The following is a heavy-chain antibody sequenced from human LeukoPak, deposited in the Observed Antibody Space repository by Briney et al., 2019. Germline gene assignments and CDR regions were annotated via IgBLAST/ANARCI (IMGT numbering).Heavy chain of an antibody. CDR3: ARQYLAAAGYNWFDP. J-gene: IGHJ5*02. Sequence: GESLKISCKGSGYSFTSYWIGWVRQMPGKGLEWMGIIYPGDSDTRYSPSFQGQVTISADKSISTAYLQWSSLKASDTAMYYCARQYLAAAGYNWFDPWGQGTLVTVSS. CDR1: GYSFTSYW. CDR2: IYPGDSDT. V-gene: IGHV5-51*01. D-gene: IGHD6-13*01.